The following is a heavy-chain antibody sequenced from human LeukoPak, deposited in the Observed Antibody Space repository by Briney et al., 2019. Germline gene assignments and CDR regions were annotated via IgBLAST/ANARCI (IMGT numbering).Heavy chain of an antibody. D-gene: IGHD1-7*01. CDR2: IHYSGST. CDR3: TRTGSTGGY. V-gene: IGHV4-61*01. CDR1: GGSVSGGNYY. Sequence: SETLSLTCTVSGGSVSGGNYYCSLIRQSPGKGLEWIGYIHYSGSTVYNPSLKSRVTMSIDTSKNQFSLNLSSATAADTAVYYCTRTGSTGGYWGQGTLVTVSS. J-gene: IGHJ4*02.